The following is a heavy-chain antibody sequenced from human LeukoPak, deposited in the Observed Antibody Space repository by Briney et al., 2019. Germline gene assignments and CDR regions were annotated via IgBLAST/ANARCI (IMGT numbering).Heavy chain of an antibody. CDR2: INPSGGST. Sequence: ASVKVSCTASGYTFTSYYMHWVRQAPGQGLEWMGIINPSGGSTSYAQKFQGRVTMTRDTSTSTVYMELSSLRSEDTAVYYCAGSDEIVGATPYYYGMDVWGQGTTVTVSS. V-gene: IGHV1-46*01. CDR1: GYTFTSYY. D-gene: IGHD1-26*01. CDR3: AGSDEIVGATPYYYGMDV. J-gene: IGHJ6*02.